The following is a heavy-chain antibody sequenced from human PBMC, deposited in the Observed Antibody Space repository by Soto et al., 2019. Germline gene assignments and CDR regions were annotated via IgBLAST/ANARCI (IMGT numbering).Heavy chain of an antibody. CDR1: GGSISSGDYY. V-gene: IGHV4-30-4*01. J-gene: IGHJ5*02. Sequence: QVQLQESGPGLVKPSQTLSLTCTVSGGSISSGDYYWNWIRQPPGKGLEWIGYVYYDGSTSYNPSLKGRITRSVDTSKNHFSLKLSSVAAADTAVYYCARGGINWNWFDPWGQGTLVTVSS. D-gene: IGHD1-20*01. CDR2: VYYDGST. CDR3: ARGGINWNWFDP.